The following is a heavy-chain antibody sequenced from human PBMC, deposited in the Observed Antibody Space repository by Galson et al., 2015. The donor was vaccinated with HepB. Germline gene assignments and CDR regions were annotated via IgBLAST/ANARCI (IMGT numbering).Heavy chain of an antibody. Sequence: SLRLSCAASGFTFSSYAMHWVRQAPGKGLEWVAVISYDGSNKYYADSVKGRFTISRDNSKNTLYLQMNSLRAEDTAVYYCARPRRITMVRGVIVGLDYWGQGSLVTVSS. CDR3: ARPRRITMVRGVIVGLDY. D-gene: IGHD3-10*01. CDR1: GFTFSSYA. J-gene: IGHJ4*02. V-gene: IGHV3-30*04. CDR2: ISYDGSNK.